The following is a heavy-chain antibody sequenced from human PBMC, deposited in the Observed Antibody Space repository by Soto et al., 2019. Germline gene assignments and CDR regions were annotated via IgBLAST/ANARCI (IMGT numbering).Heavy chain of an antibody. Sequence: SEAVDITCAVYGDSVDSTIYYRTWIPRHPGKGLEWIGYIYYNGSTNYNPSLKSRVTISVDTSKNQFSLKLRSVTAADTAVYYCARDVGVGATTIYYYGMDAWGQVTTVT. CDR1: GDSVDSTIYY. J-gene: IGHJ6*02. V-gene: IGHV4-61*01. D-gene: IGHD1-26*01. CDR2: IYYNGST. CDR3: ARDVGVGATTIYYYGMDA.